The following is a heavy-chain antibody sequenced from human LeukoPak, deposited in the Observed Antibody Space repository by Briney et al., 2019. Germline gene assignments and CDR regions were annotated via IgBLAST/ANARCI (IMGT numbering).Heavy chain of an antibody. D-gene: IGHD3-22*01. CDR2: ISYDGSNK. J-gene: IGHJ5*02. CDR1: GFTFSSYG. CDR3: VKDRETYYDPGGYYCIWLDP. V-gene: IGHV3-30*18. Sequence: GSLRLSCAASGFTFSSYGMHWVRQAPGKGLEWVAVISYDGSNKYYADSVKGRFTISRDNSKSTLFLQMNSLRADDTAVYHCVKDRETYYDPGGYYCIWLDPWGLGTLVTVSS.